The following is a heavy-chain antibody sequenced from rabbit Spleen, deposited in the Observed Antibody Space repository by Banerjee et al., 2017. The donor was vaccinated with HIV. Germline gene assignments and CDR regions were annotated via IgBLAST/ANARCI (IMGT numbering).Heavy chain of an antibody. J-gene: IGHJ4*01. CDR1: GFSFSSGQD. V-gene: IGHV1S45*01. Sequence: QEQLEESGGDLVKPEGSLTLTCKASGFSFSSGQDMCWVRQAPGKGLEWIGCIGINNGGTWYASWAKGRFTISKASSTTVTLQLNSLTVADTAMYFCAGGDGSSNWSWNLWGLGTLVTVS. D-gene: IGHD8-1*01. CDR2: IGINNGGT. CDR3: AGGDGSSNWSWNL.